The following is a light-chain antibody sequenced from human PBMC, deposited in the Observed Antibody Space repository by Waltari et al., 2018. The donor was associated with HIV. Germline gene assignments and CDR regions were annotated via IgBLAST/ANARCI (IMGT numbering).Light chain of an antibody. CDR2: DVY. CDR1: SSDVGFYDY. Sequence: QSALTQPASVSGSPGQSISISCTGLSSDVGFYDYVPWYQQYPGKAPKLIIYDVYKRPAGGSGRSVGTQSGNTASLTVSGLQAEDGADYFCCSYARSVIFGGGTKVTGL. V-gene: IGLV2-23*02. CDR3: CSYARSVI. J-gene: IGLJ2*01.